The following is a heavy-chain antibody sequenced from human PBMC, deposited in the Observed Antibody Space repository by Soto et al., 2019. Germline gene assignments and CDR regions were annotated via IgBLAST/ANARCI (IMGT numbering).Heavy chain of an antibody. CDR2: ISGSGGST. CDR3: AKSHYYDSSGSFDY. V-gene: IGHV3-23*01. CDR1: GFTFSSYA. J-gene: IGHJ4*02. D-gene: IGHD3-22*01. Sequence: LRLSCAASGFTFSSYAMSWVRQAPGKGLEWVSAISGSGGSTYYADSVKGRFTISRDNSKNTLYLQMNSLRAEDTAVYYCAKSHYYDSSGSFDYWGQGTLVTVSS.